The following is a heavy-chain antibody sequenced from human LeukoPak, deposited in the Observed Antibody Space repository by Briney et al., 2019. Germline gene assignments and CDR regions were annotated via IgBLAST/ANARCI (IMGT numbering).Heavy chain of an antibody. J-gene: IGHJ3*02. Sequence: GGSLRLSCAASGFTFSSYWMHWVRQAPGKGLVWVSRINSDGSSTSYADSVKGRFTISRDNAKNTLYLQMSSLRAEETAVYYCTSIPRDGAFDIWGQGTMVTVSS. CDR2: INSDGSST. CDR3: TSIPRDGAFDI. D-gene: IGHD5-24*01. V-gene: IGHV3-74*01. CDR1: GFTFSSYW.